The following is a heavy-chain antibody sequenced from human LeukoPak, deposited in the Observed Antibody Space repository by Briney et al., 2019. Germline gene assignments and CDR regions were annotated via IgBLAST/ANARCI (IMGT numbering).Heavy chain of an antibody. CDR3: ARASPSVVVPAATDY. Sequence: PSETLSLTCAVYGGSFSGYYWSWIRQPPGKGLEWIGEINHSGSTNYNPPLKSRVTISVDTSKNQFSLKLSSVTAADTAVYYCARASPSVVVPAATDYWGQGTLVTVSS. V-gene: IGHV4-34*01. CDR1: GGSFSGYY. J-gene: IGHJ4*02. D-gene: IGHD2-2*01. CDR2: INHSGST.